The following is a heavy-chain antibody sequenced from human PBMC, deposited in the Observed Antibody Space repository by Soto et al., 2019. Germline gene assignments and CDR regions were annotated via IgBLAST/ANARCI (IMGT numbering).Heavy chain of an antibody. CDR1: GFTFSSYE. Sequence: GGSLRLSCAASGFTFSSYEMNWVRQAPGKGLEWVSGLSDSVGTTHYAYSVKGRFTISRDKSKNTLYLQMNNLRAEDTAVYYCAKHLIGGRLQSPFDLWGQGTQVTVSS. J-gene: IGHJ4*02. CDR2: LSDSVGTT. CDR3: AKHLIGGRLQSPFDL. V-gene: IGHV3-23*01. D-gene: IGHD3-22*01.